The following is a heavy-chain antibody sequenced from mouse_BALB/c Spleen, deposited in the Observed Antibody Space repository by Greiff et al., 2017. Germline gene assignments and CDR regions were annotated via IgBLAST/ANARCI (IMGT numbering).Heavy chain of an antibody. Sequence: EVKLVESGGGLVKPGGSLKLSCAASGFTFSDYYMYWVRQTPEKRLEWVATISDGGSYTYYPDSVKGRFTISRDNAKNNLYLQMSSLKSEDTAMYDCARDEGYEAWFAYWGQGTLVTVSA. V-gene: IGHV5-4*02. CDR2: ISDGGSYT. D-gene: IGHD2-3*01. CDR3: ARDEGYEAWFAY. CDR1: GFTFSDYY. J-gene: IGHJ3*01.